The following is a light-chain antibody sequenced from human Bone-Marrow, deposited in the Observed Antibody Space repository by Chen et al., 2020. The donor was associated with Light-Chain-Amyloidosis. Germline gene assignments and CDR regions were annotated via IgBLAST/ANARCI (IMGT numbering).Light chain of an antibody. CDR3: NSCGGSNNFVI. CDR1: NIGSTS. CDR2: DDS. V-gene: IGLV3-21*02. J-gene: IGLJ2*01. Sequence: SYVLPQPSSVSVAPGQTATIACGGNNIGSTSVHWYQQTPGQAPLLVVYDDSDRPSGIPERLSGSKSGNTASLTVSGLQAEDEADYYCNSCGGSNNFVIFGGGTKLTVL.